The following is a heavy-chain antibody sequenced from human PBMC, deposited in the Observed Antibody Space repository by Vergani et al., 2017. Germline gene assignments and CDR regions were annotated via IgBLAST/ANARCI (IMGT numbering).Heavy chain of an antibody. V-gene: IGHV4-39*01. CDR1: GGPISSSSYY. D-gene: IGHD4-17*01. CDR3: GRQADGDWGPLDY. J-gene: IGHJ4*02. Sequence: QLQLQESGPGLVKPSETLSLTCTVFGGPISSSSYYWGWIRQPPGKGLAGIGRIYYSGSTYYNPSRKSRVTIFVDTSKNQFSLKLSSGTAADTAVYYCGRQADGDWGPLDYWGQGTLVTVSS. CDR2: IYYSGST.